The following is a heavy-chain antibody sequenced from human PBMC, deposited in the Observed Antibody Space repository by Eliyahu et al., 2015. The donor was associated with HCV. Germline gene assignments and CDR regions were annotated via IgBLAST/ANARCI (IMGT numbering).Heavy chain of an antibody. Sequence: EVQLVESGGALVQPGGSXXLSCAASGFSFSRYWMHWVRQAPGKGLAWVSRIDTDGRSTTYADAVKGRFTISRDNAKNTLYLQMNSLRVDDTAVYYCAKTVNYFDLWGRGTLVTVSS. CDR3: AKTVNYFDL. D-gene: IGHD1-1*01. J-gene: IGHJ2*01. CDR1: GFSFSRYW. V-gene: IGHV3-74*01. CDR2: IDTDGRST.